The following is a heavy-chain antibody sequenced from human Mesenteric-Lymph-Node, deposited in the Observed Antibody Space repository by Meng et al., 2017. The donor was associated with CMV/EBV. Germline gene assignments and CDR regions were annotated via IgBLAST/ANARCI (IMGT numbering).Heavy chain of an antibody. CDR3: ASGMGTVTGSRKPIDY. CDR2: ISYDGSNK. J-gene: IGHJ4*02. V-gene: IGHV3-30*04. Sequence: GESLKISCAASGFTFSSYAMHWVRQAPGKGLEWVAVISYDGSNKYYADSVKGRFTISRDNSKNTLYLQMNRLRAEDTAVYYCASGMGTVTGSRKPIDYWGQGTLVTVSS. D-gene: IGHD4-11*01. CDR1: GFTFSSYA.